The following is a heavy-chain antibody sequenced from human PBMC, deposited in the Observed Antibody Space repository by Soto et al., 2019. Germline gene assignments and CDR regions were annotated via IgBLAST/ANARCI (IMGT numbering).Heavy chain of an antibody. D-gene: IGHD2-2*01. Sequence: PSETLSLTCSVSGGTISSSSYYWGWIRQPPGKGLEWIGNIYYSGPTYYNPSLKSRVTISVDTSKNQFSLKLSSVTAADTAVYYCARGSTRKNWFDPWGQGTLVTVSS. CDR3: ARGSTRKNWFDP. V-gene: IGHV4-39*07. CDR1: GGTISSSSYY. CDR2: IYYSGPT. J-gene: IGHJ5*02.